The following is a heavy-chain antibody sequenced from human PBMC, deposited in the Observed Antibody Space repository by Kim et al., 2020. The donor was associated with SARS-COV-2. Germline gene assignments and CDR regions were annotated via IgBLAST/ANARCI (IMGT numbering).Heavy chain of an antibody. Sequence: ASVKVSCKASGYTFTSYAMHWVRQAPGQGLEWMGWINAGNGNTKYSQKFQGRVTINRDTSASTAYMELSSLRSEDTAVYYCARVDTATDFDYWGQGTLVTVSS. V-gene: IGHV1-3*01. J-gene: IGHJ4*02. CDR2: INAGNGNT. D-gene: IGHD5-18*01. CDR1: GYTFTSYA. CDR3: ARVDTATDFDY.